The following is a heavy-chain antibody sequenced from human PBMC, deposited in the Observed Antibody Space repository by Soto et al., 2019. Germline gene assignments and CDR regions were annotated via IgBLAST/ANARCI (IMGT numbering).Heavy chain of an antibody. V-gene: IGHV3-21*01. CDR3: ARDQQNYDYFGGSYRSRYYFDY. D-gene: IGHD3-16*02. J-gene: IGHJ4*02. Sequence: GGSLRLSCAACGFTFSSYSMNGVRQAPGKGLEWVSSISSSSSYIYYADSVKGRFTISRDNAKNSLYLQMNSLRAEDTAVYYCARDQQNYDYFGGSYRSRYYFDYWGQGTLVTVPS. CDR2: ISSSSSYI. CDR1: GFTFSSYS.